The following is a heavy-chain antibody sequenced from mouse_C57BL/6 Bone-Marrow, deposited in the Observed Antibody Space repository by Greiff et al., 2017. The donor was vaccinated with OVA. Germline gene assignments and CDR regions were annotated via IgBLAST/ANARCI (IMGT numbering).Heavy chain of an antibody. J-gene: IGHJ4*01. CDR1: GYTFTSYW. V-gene: IGHV1-50*01. CDR2: IDPSDSYT. CDR3: ARDQRDYYAMDY. Sequence: QVQLQQPGAELVKPGASVKLSCKASGYTFTSYWMQWVKQRPGQGLEWIGEIDPSDSYTNYNQKFKGKATLTVDTSSSTAYMQRSSLTSEDSAVYYCARDQRDYYAMDYWGQGTSVTVSA.